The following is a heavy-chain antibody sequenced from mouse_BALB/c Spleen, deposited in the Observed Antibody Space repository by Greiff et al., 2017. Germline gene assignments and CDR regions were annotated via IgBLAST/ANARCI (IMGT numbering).Heavy chain of an antibody. Sequence: QVHVKQSGAELVRPGVSVKISCKGSGYTFTDYAMHWVKQSHAKSLEWIGVISTYYGDASYNQKFKGKATMTVDKSSSTAYMELARLTSEDSAIYYCARAYGGFAYWGQGTLVTVSA. V-gene: IGHV1S137*01. CDR1: GYTFTDYA. CDR3: ARAYGGFAY. D-gene: IGHD6-5*01. CDR2: ISTYYGDA. J-gene: IGHJ3*01.